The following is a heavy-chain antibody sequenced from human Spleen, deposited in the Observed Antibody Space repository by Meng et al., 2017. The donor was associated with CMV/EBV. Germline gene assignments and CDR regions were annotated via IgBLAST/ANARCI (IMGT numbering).Heavy chain of an antibody. J-gene: IGHJ1*01. V-gene: IGHV5-51*01. D-gene: IGHD3-22*01. CDR3: ARQNYYDSSGYYPFQH. CDR1: GYSFTSYW. Sequence: GESLKISCKGSGYSFTSYWIGWVRQMPGKGLEWMGIIYPGDSDTRYSPSFQGQVTISADKSISTAYLQWSSLKASDTAMYYCARQNYYDSSGYYPFQHWGQGTLVTVSS. CDR2: IYPGDSDT.